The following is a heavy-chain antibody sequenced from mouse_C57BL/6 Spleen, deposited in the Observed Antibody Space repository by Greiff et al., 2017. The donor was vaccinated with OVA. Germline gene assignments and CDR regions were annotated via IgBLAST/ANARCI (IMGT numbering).Heavy chain of an antibody. Sequence: QVQLQQPGAELVKPGASVKLSCKASGYTFTSSWMHWVKQRPGQGLEWIGMIHPNSGSTNSNEKFKSKATLTVDKSSSTAYMQLSSLTSEDSAVYYCARAEDDGYYDYWGQGTTLTVSS. CDR2: IHPNSGST. D-gene: IGHD2-3*01. J-gene: IGHJ2*01. CDR3: ARAEDDGYYDY. V-gene: IGHV1-64*01. CDR1: GYTFTSSW.